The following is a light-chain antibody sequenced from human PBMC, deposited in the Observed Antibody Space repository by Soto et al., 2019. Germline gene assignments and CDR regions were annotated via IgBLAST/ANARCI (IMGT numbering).Light chain of an antibody. CDR3: SSYSTTSSPHVL. Sequence: QSALTQPASVSGAPGQSITISCTGTRSDVGRYNYVSWYQQHPGKAPKLLIYEVTYRPSGVSTRFSASKSGSTASLTISGILAVDEADYYCSSYSTTSSPHVLFGGGTKLTVL. V-gene: IGLV2-14*01. CDR2: EVT. J-gene: IGLJ2*01. CDR1: RSDVGRYNY.